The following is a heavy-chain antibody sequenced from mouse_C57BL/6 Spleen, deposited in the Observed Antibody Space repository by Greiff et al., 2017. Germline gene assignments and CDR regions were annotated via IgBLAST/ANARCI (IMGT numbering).Heavy chain of an antibody. CDR3: ARWTTGTGGHYAMDY. CDR2: IHPNSGST. CDR1: GYTFTSYW. D-gene: IGHD4-1*02. J-gene: IGHJ4*01. V-gene: IGHV1-64*01. Sequence: QVQLQQPGAELVKPGASVKLSCKASGYTFTSYWMHWVKQRPGQGLEWIGMIHPNSGSTNYNEKFKSKATLTVDKSSSTAYMQLSSLTSEDSAVYYCARWTTGTGGHYAMDYWGQGTSVTVSS.